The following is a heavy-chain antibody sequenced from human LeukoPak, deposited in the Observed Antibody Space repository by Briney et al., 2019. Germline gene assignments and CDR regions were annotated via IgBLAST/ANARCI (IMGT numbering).Heavy chain of an antibody. CDR2: INPNSSDT. D-gene: IGHD2-21*02. Sequence: ASVKVSCQASGLTFSCYYMHWVRQAPGQGLEWMGWINPNSSDTNYAQKFQGRVTMTSDTSISTAYMELSRLRSDDTAVYYCARDAEGGVVTGPFDHWGQGTLVTVSS. J-gene: IGHJ4*02. CDR1: GLTFSCYY. CDR3: ARDAEGGVVTGPFDH. V-gene: IGHV1-2*02.